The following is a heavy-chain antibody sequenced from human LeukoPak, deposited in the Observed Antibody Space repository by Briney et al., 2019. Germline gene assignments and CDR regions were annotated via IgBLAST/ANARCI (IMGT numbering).Heavy chain of an antibody. Sequence: PSETLSLTCAVYGGSFSGYYWSWIRHPPGKGLELIGEINHSGSTNYNPSLKSRVTISVDTSKNQFSLKLSSATAADTAVYYCARSPRRLGYCSGGSCYYYYGMDVWGQGTTVTVSS. CDR2: INHSGST. J-gene: IGHJ6*02. D-gene: IGHD2-15*01. V-gene: IGHV4-34*01. CDR1: GGSFSGYY. CDR3: ARSPRRLGYCSGGSCYYYYGMDV.